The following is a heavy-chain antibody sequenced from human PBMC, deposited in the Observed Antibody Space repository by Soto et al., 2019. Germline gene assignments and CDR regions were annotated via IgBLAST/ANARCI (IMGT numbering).Heavy chain of an antibody. D-gene: IGHD3-22*01. J-gene: IGHJ3*02. Sequence: SETLSLTCTVSGGSISSGGYCWSWIRQHPGKGLEWIGYIYYSGSTYYNPSLKSRVTISVDTSKNQFSLKLSSVTAADTAVYYCARDRGPYYYDSSGYCAFDIWGQGTMVTVSS. CDR1: GGSISSGGYC. CDR3: ARDRGPYYYDSSGYCAFDI. V-gene: IGHV4-31*03. CDR2: IYYSGST.